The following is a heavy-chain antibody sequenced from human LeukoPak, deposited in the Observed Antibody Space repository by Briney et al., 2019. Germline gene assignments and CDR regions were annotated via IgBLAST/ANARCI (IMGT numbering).Heavy chain of an antibody. J-gene: IGHJ4*02. CDR3: AREGDDYGVTGDY. CDR2: IIPILGIA. CDR1: GGTFSSYA. Sequence: SVKVSCKASGGTFSSYAISWVRQAPGQGLEWMGRIIPILGIANYAQKFQGRVTITADKSTSTAYMELSSLRPEDTAVYYCAREGDDYGVTGDYWGQGTLVTVSS. D-gene: IGHD4-17*01. V-gene: IGHV1-69*04.